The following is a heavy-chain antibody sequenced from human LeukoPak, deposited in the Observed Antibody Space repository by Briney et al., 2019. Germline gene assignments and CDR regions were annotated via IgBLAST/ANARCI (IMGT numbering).Heavy chain of an antibody. CDR2: ISGGNSDT. V-gene: IGHV5-51*01. D-gene: IGHD5-24*01. Sequence: GESLKISCKGSGYSFPNYWIGWVRQMPGKGLEWMGIISGGNSDTTYSPSFQGQVTISADKSITTAYLQWSSLKASDTAMYYCARSPGGGYIDGVDDFWGQGTMVTVSS. J-gene: IGHJ3*01. CDR3: ARSPGGGYIDGVDDF. CDR1: GYSFPNYW.